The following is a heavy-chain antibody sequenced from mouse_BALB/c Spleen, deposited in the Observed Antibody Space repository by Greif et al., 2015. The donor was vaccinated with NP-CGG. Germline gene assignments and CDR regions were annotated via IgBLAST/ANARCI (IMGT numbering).Heavy chain of an antibody. J-gene: IGHJ4*01. D-gene: IGHD2-4*01. CDR3: ARYDYDYYAMDY. Sequence: VQLQQSGAELVRPGSSVKISCKASGYAFSSYWMNWVKQRPGQGLEWIGQIYPGDGDTNYNGKFKGKATLTADKSSSTAYMQLSSLTSEDSAVYFCARYDYDYYAMDYWGQRTSATVSS. V-gene: IGHV1-80*01. CDR1: GYAFSSYW. CDR2: IYPGDGDT.